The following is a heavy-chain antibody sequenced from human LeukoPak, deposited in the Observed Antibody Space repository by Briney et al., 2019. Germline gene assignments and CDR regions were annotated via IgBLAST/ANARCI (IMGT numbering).Heavy chain of an antibody. D-gene: IGHD6-13*01. CDR1: GGTFTSYA. Sequence: SVKVSCKASGGTFTSYAISWVRQAPGQGLEWMGGIIPIFGTANYAQKFQGRVTITADKSTSTAYMELSSLRSEDTAVYYCARDPPSSTGGGYWGQGTLVTVSS. CDR2: IIPIFGTA. J-gene: IGHJ4*02. V-gene: IGHV1-69*06. CDR3: ARDPPSSTGGGY.